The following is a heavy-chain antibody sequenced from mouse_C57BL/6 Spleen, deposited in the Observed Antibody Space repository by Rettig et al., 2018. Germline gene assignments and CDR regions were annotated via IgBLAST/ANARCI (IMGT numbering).Heavy chain of an antibody. CDR3: AREGDYGDAMDY. J-gene: IGHJ4*01. CDR2: PGGGYT. D-gene: IGHD2-4*01. V-gene: IGHV1-63*01. Sequence: PGGGYTNYNEKFKGKATLTADKSSSTAYMQFSSLTSEDSAIYYCAREGDYGDAMDYWGQGTSVTVSS.